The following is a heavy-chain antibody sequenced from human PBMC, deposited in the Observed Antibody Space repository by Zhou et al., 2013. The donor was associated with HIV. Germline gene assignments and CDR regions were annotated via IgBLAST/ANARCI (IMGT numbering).Heavy chain of an antibody. V-gene: IGHV1-69*13. J-gene: IGHJ5*02. CDR2: IIPIFGTA. D-gene: IGHD3-10*01. CDR3: ARDQGLTGYGSGSPFDP. CDR1: GGTFSSYA. Sequence: QVQLVQSGAEVKKPGSSVKVSCKASGGTFSSYAISWVRQAPGQGLEWMGRIIPIFGTANYAQKFQGRVTITADESTSTAYMELSSLRSEDTAVYYCARDQGLTGYGSGSPFDPWGQGTLVTVSS.